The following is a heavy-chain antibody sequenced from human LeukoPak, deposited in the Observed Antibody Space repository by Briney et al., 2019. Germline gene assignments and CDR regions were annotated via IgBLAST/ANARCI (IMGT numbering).Heavy chain of an antibody. CDR1: IHTFKCHA. D-gene: IGHD3-16*02. CDR2: IRGSGGGT. CDR3: AKTVSGSHSYQGGDY. Sequence: GGSLRLSCAPSIHTFKCHAKIWVRQAPGKGLEWVSAIRGSGGGTYHADSVKGRFTMSRDNSKNTLYLQMNSLRAEDTAVYFCAKTVSGSHSYQGGDYWGQGTLVTVST. J-gene: IGHJ4*02. V-gene: IGHV3-23*01.